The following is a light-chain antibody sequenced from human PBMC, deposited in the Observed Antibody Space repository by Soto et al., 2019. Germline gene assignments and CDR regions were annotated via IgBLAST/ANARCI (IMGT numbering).Light chain of an antibody. Sequence: DIQMTQSPSSLSASIGDRVTITCRASQGISTYLAWFQQKPGKAPKSLIYAASSLQSGVPSKFSGSGSGTDFTLAISSLPPEDFASYYCQQYDSYPLTCGGGTKVEIK. V-gene: IGKV1-16*02. CDR1: QGISTY. J-gene: IGKJ4*01. CDR2: AAS. CDR3: QQYDSYPLT.